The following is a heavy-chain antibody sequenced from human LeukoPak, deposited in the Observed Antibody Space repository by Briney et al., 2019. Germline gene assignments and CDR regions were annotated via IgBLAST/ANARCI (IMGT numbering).Heavy chain of an antibody. J-gene: IGHJ4*02. CDR3: TREGIAAAVNY. D-gene: IGHD6-13*01. V-gene: IGHV3-49*04. CDR1: GFTFGDYA. CDR2: IRSKAYGGTT. Sequence: GGSLRLSCTASGFTFGDYAMSWVRQAPGKGLEWVGFIRSKAYGGTTEYVASVKGRFTISRDDSESIAYLQMNSLKTEDTAVYYCTREGIAAAVNYWGQGTLVTVSS.